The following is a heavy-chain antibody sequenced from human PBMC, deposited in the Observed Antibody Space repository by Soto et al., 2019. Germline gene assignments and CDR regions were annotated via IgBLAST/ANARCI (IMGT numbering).Heavy chain of an antibody. CDR2: ISCYNGKT. CDR1: GYSFTAYG. CDR3: ARDAPPPELRFLEWHNYDYNGMDV. J-gene: IGHJ6*02. Sequence: QVQVVQSGDEVKETGASVRVSCKTSGYSFTAYGISWVRQAPGQGLEWMGWISCYNGKTKYAQKVQGRVTMTTDTSTSTAYMEVTSLRSDDTAISYCARDAPPPELRFLEWHNYDYNGMDVWGQGTTVTGSS. V-gene: IGHV1-18*01. D-gene: IGHD3-3*01.